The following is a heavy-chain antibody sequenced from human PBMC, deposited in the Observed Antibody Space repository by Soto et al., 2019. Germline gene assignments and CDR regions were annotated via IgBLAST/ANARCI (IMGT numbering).Heavy chain of an antibody. V-gene: IGHV3-23*01. CDR3: AKDGNWLDVYYDV. CDR1: GIEFSNYA. Sequence: EVQLLESGGGLVQPGGSLRLSCVGSGIEFSNYAMSWVRQAPGTGLEWVSIVSASGRSRYHADSVKGRFTISRDNSKNTLYLHMTNLRAEDTAVYYCAKDGNWLDVYYDVWGQGTPVPVSS. J-gene: IGHJ4*02. CDR2: VSASGRSR. D-gene: IGHD3-16*01.